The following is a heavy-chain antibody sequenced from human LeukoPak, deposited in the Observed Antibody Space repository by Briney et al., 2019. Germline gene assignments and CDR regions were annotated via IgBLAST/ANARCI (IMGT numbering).Heavy chain of an antibody. CDR2: ITTDGSST. CDR1: GFTFSSYW. V-gene: IGHV3-74*01. D-gene: IGHD3-22*01. Sequence: GGSLRLSYAASGFTFSSYWMHWVRQAPGKGLMWVSLITTDGSSTTYADSVKGRFTISRDNAKNTLYLQMNSLRAEDTAVYYCARDYYSGSRDLDYWGQGTLVTVSS. J-gene: IGHJ4*02. CDR3: ARDYYSGSRDLDY.